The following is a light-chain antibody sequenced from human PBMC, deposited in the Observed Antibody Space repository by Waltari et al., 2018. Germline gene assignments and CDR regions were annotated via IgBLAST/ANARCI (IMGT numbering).Light chain of an antibody. Sequence: QSVLTQPPSASGTPGQRVTTSCPGCRSTLGRNTASRYQQLPGTAPKPLIYSDNQRPSGCPDRFSGSKSGAAASLAISGLQSEDEADYYCAAGDDSLNGPVFGGGTKLTVL. CDR3: AAGDDSLNGPV. V-gene: IGLV1-44*01. CDR2: SDN. CDR1: RSTLGRNT. J-gene: IGLJ2*01.